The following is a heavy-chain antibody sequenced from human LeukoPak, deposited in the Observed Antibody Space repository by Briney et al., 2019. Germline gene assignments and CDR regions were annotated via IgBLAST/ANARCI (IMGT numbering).Heavy chain of an antibody. CDR1: GFTFSSYA. J-gene: IGHJ5*02. CDR2: ISGSGGST. V-gene: IGHV3-23*01. CDR3: ANKIAQRYCSGGSCYRVGRFDP. D-gene: IGHD2-15*01. Sequence: GGSLRLSCAASGFTFSSYAMSWVRQAPGKGLEWVSAISGSGGSTYYADSVKGRFTISRDNSTNTLYLQMNSLRAEDTAVYYCANKIAQRYCSGGSCYRVGRFDPWGQGTLVTVSS.